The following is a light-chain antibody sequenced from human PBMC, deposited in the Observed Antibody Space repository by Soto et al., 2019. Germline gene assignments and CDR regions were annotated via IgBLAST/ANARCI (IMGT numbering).Light chain of an antibody. J-gene: IGKJ4*01. V-gene: IGKV3-20*01. CDR2: GTS. CDR1: QSVSSIY. CDR3: QQYGTSALT. Sequence: IVLTQSPGTLSLSPGERATLSCRASQSVSSIYLVWYQQRPGQPPRLLIYGTSTRAAGISDRFSGSGSGTDFTLTIYRLEPGDSAVYYCQQYGTSALTFGGGTKVEIK.